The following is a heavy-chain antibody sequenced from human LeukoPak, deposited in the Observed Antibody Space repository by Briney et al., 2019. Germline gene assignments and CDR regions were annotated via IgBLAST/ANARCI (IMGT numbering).Heavy chain of an antibody. CDR3: AKDKGLISGKYYFDY. CDR2: IWYDGSNN. Sequence: GGSLRLSCAASGLTFSNYAIHWVRRAPGKGLEWVGFIWYDGSNNYHADSVKGRFTFSRDNSKNTVHLQMNSLRAEDTAVYYCAKDKGLISGKYYFDYWGQGALVTVPS. CDR1: GLTFSNYA. V-gene: IGHV3-30*02. D-gene: IGHD1-26*01. J-gene: IGHJ4*02.